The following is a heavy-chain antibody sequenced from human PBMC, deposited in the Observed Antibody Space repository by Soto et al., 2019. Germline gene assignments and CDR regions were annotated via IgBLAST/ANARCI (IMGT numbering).Heavy chain of an antibody. CDR1: GGSIGSYY. V-gene: IGHV4-59*01. J-gene: IGHJ6*02. D-gene: IGHD1-20*01. Sequence: SETLSLTSNVSGGSIGSYYWNWLRQPAGKGLEWIGYVYYTGSTNYSPSLEGRATISVDSSKKQVSLNLRSVTAADSATYYCARVITYHYGMDVWGQGIPVTVSS. CDR2: VYYTGST. CDR3: ARVITYHYGMDV.